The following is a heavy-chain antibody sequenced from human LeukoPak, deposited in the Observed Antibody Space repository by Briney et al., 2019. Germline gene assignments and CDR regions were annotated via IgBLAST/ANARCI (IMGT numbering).Heavy chain of an antibody. Sequence: KSSETLSLTCAVYGESFSGYSWSWIRQPPGKGLKWIGYIYHSGSTYYNPSLKSRVTISVDTSKNQFSLKLSSVTAADTAVYYCARDRGGSSGFYYFDYWGQGILVAVSS. V-gene: IGHV4-34*01. CDR1: GESFSGYS. CDR3: ARDRGGSSGFYYFDY. CDR2: IYHSGST. D-gene: IGHD6-19*01. J-gene: IGHJ4*02.